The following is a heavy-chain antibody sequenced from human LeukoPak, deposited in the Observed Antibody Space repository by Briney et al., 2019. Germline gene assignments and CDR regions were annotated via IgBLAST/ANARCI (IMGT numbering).Heavy chain of an antibody. CDR2: ISYTGST. V-gene: IGHV4-59*01. Sequence: SETLSLTCTVSGGSISSYYVSWIRQPQGKGLEWIGYISYTGSTDYNPSLKSRVTISVDMPKNQFSLKVSSVTAADTAVYYCARGSVYFDSWGQGTLVTVSS. CDR3: ARGSVYFDS. J-gene: IGHJ4*02. CDR1: GGSISSYY.